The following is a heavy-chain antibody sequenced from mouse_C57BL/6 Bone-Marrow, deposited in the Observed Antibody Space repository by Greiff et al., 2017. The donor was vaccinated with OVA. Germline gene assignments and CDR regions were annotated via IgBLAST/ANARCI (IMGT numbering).Heavy chain of an antibody. Sequence: VQLQQPGAELVRPGSSVKLSCKASGYTFTSYWMHWVKQRPIQGLEWIGNIDPSDSETHYNQKFKDKATLTVDKSSSTAYMQLSSLTSEDSAVYYCARGTGDQAWFAYWGQGTLVTVSA. V-gene: IGHV1-52*01. CDR2: IDPSDSET. J-gene: IGHJ3*01. D-gene: IGHD4-1*01. CDR3: ARGTGDQAWFAY. CDR1: GYTFTSYW.